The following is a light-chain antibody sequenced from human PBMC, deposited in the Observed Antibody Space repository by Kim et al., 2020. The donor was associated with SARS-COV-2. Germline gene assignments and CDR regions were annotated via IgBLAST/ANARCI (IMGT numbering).Light chain of an antibody. Sequence: AQDPPAKISCGGPNIGDKNVHWYQQKPGQAPVLVIYRDFNRPSGIPERFSGSNSGITATLTITRAQGEDEADYYCQIWDIRTVVFGGGTQLTVL. CDR1: NIGDKN. CDR3: QIWDIRTVV. J-gene: IGLJ3*02. V-gene: IGLV3-9*01. CDR2: RDF.